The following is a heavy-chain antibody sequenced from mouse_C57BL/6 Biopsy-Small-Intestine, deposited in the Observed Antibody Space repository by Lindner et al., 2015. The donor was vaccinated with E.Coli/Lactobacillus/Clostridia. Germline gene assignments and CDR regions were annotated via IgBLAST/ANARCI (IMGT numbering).Heavy chain of an antibody. D-gene: IGHD5-5*01. Sequence: QLQESGGGLVKPGGSLKLSCAASGFTFSDYGMHWVRQAPEKGLEWVAYISSGSSTIYYADTVKGRFTISRDNAKNTLFLQMTSLRSEDTAMYYCARDYLSWFAYWGQGTLVTVSA. J-gene: IGHJ3*01. V-gene: IGHV5-17*01. CDR2: ISSGSSTI. CDR3: ARDYLSWFAY. CDR1: GFTFSDYG.